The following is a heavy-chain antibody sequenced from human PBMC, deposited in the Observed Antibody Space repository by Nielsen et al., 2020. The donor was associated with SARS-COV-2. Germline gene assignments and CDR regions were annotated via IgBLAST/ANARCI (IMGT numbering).Heavy chain of an antibody. Sequence: ASVKVSCKVPGGTLTQLSMHWVRQAPGKGLEWMGEFDPQDGEATYAQKFQGRVTMTEDTSIDTAYLELSSLTSDDTAVYYCARAYMFYYFDFWGQGTLVTVSS. J-gene: IGHJ4*02. CDR2: FDPQDGEA. CDR1: GGTLTQLS. D-gene: IGHD3-10*02. CDR3: ARAYMFYYFDF. V-gene: IGHV1-24*01.